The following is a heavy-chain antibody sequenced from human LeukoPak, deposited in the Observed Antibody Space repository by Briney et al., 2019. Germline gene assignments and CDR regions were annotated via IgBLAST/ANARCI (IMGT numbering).Heavy chain of an antibody. V-gene: IGHV4-34*01. J-gene: IGHJ4*02. CDR3: ARGGSVAAAGRGGHFDY. Sequence: PSETLSLTCAVYGGSFSGYYWGWIRQPPGKGLEWIGEINHSGSTNYNPSLKSRVTISVDTSKNQFSLKLSSVTAADTAVYYCARGGSVAAAGRGGHFDYWGQGTLVTVSS. D-gene: IGHD6-13*01. CDR1: GGSFSGYY. CDR2: INHSGST.